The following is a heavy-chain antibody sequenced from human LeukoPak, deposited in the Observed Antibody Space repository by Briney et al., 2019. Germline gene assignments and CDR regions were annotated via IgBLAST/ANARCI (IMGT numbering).Heavy chain of an antibody. J-gene: IGHJ5*02. CDR3: ARGERGNWFDP. V-gene: IGHV4-59*08. Sequence: PSETLSLTCTVSGASMSTHYWSWIRQPPGKGLEWIGFFYYSGSTNYNPSLKSRVTISIDTSKNQFSLRLTSVTAADTAVYYCARGERGNWFDPWGQGTLVTVSS. D-gene: IGHD3-10*01. CDR1: GASMSTHY. CDR2: FYYSGST.